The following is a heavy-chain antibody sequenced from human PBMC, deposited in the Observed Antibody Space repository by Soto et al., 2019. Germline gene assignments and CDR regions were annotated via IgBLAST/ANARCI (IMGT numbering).Heavy chain of an antibody. J-gene: IGHJ5*02. D-gene: IGHD5-12*01. Sequence: EVQLVESGGGLVQPGGSPRLSCAASGFTFSNFWMHWVRQAPGKGLEWVSRASPDGTSTSYADSVKGRFTISRDNAKNTLIMQMNSLRAEDTAVYYCTRHGSGDFFLFDPWGQGTLVTVSS. CDR1: GFTFSNFW. CDR2: ASPDGTST. CDR3: TRHGSGDFFLFDP. V-gene: IGHV3-74*01.